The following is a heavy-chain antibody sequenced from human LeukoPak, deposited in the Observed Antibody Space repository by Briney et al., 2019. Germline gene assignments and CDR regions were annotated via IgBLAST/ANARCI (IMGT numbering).Heavy chain of an antibody. CDR3: ARGIKHDILTGYYGESGWFDP. Sequence: GASVKVSCKASGYTFTSYGISWVRQAPGQRLEWMGWINAGHGNTKYSQKFQGRVTITRDTSASTAYMELSSLRSEDTAVYYCARGIKHDILTGYYGESGWFDPWGQGTLVTVSS. J-gene: IGHJ5*02. CDR2: INAGHGNT. V-gene: IGHV1-3*01. CDR1: GYTFTSYG. D-gene: IGHD3-9*01.